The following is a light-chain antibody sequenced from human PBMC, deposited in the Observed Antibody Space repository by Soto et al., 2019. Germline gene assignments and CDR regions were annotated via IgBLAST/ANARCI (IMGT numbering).Light chain of an antibody. CDR3: QQYNDWYS. J-gene: IGKJ2*01. CDR2: SAS. CDR1: QSVSSN. Sequence: EIVMTQSPATLSVSPGERATLSCRASQSVSSNLAWYQQKPGQAPRVLIYSASTRATGIPARFSGSGSGTEFTLTISSLQSEDFAVYYCQQYNDWYSFGQGTKLEI. V-gene: IGKV3-15*01.